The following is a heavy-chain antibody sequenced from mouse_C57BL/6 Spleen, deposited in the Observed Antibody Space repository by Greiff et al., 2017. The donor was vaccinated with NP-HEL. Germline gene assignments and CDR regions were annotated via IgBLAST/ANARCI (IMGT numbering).Heavy chain of an antibody. J-gene: IGHJ2*01. CDR1: GYTFTDYE. CDR2: IDPETGGT. Sequence: QVHVKQSGAELVRPGASVTLSCKASGYTFTDYEMHWVKQTPVHGLEWIGAIDPETGGTAYNQKFKGKAILTADKSSSTAYMELRSLTSEDSAVYYCTIYYYGSLDYWGQGTTLTVSS. CDR3: TIYYYGSLDY. V-gene: IGHV1-15*01. D-gene: IGHD1-1*01.